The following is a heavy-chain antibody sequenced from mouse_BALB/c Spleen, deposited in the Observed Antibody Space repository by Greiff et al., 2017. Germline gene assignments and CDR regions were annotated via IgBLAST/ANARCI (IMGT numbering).Heavy chain of an antibody. J-gene: IGHJ4*01. Sequence: EVQLQQTGPELVKPGASVKISCKASGYSFTDYIMLWVKQSHGKSLEWIGNINPYYGSTSYNLKFKGKATLTVDKSSSTAYMQLNSLTSEDSAVYYCAKGGITAMDYWGQGTSVTVSS. CDR1: GYSFTDYI. CDR3: AKGGITAMDY. CDR2: INPYYGST. D-gene: IGHD2-4*01. V-gene: IGHV1-39*01.